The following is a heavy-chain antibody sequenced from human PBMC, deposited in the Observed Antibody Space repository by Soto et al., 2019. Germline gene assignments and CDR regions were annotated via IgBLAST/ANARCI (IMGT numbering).Heavy chain of an antibody. D-gene: IGHD5-18*01. CDR2: MSYSGST. CDR1: GGSISSDY. V-gene: IGHV4-59*01. CDR3: ARGVDVAMVGTFDY. Sequence: SETLSVTCTVSGGSISSDYWSWIRQTPGRGLEWIGYMSYSGSTNNNPSLKSRVTMSVDTSKNQFSLKLSSVTAADTAVYYCARGVDVAMVGTFDYWGQGTLVTVSS. J-gene: IGHJ4*02.